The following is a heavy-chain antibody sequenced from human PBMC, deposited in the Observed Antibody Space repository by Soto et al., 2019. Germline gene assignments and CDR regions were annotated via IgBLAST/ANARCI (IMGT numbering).Heavy chain of an antibody. J-gene: IGHJ4*02. Sequence: GGSLRLSCGASGFTFSNYVMRWVRQAPGQGLEWVSGISYDGCIKYYADSVKGRFTISRDNSKNTRYLQLISLRAEDTAVYYFVKDGSITIFGVVITSYFDYWGQGTLVTVSS. CDR1: GFTFSNYV. D-gene: IGHD3-3*01. V-gene: IGHV3-30*18. CDR3: VKDGSITIFGVVITSYFDY. CDR2: ISYDGCIK.